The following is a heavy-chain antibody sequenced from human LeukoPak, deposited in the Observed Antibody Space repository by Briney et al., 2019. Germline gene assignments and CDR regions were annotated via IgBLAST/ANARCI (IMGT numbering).Heavy chain of an antibody. CDR3: ARSGYYDSSEHAFDI. CDR2: IIPIFGTA. CDR1: GGTFSSYA. Sequence: SVKVSCKASGGTFSSYAISWVRQAPGQGLEWMGGIIPIFGTANYAQKFQGGVTITTDESTSTAYMELSSLRSEDTAVYYCARSGYYDSSEHAFDIWGQGTMVTVSS. D-gene: IGHD3-22*01. J-gene: IGHJ3*02. V-gene: IGHV1-69*05.